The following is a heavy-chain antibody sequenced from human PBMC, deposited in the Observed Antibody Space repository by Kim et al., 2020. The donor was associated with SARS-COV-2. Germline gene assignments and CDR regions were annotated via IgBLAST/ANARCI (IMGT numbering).Heavy chain of an antibody. D-gene: IGHD1-26*01. J-gene: IGHJ4*02. CDR1: GGTFSSYA. V-gene: IGHV1-69*04. Sequence: SVKVSCKASGGTFSSYAISWVRQAPGQGLEWMGRIIPILGIANYAQKFQGRVTITADKSTSTAYMELSSLRSEDTAVYYCARSGIEWELPPGLWGQGTLVTVSS. CDR2: IIPILGIA. CDR3: ARSGIEWELPPGL.